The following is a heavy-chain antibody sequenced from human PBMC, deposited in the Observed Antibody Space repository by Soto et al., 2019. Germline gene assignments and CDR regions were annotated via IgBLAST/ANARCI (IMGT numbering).Heavy chain of an antibody. CDR2: ISSSGSTI. Sequence: PGGFLRLSCAASGFTFSSYEMNWVRQAPGKGLEWVSYISSSGSTIYYADSVKGRFTISRDNAKNSLYLQMDSLRAEDTAVYYCARDQSVASPFDIWGQGTMVTVSS. J-gene: IGHJ3*02. V-gene: IGHV3-48*03. D-gene: IGHD5-12*01. CDR3: ARDQSVASPFDI. CDR1: GFTFSSYE.